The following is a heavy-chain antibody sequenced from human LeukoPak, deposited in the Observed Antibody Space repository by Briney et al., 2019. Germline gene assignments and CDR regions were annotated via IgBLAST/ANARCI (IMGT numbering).Heavy chain of an antibody. V-gene: IGHV4-59*01. CDR3: ARGPYYYDSREYYFDY. J-gene: IGHJ4*02. CDR2: IYYSGST. CDR1: GGSISSYY. D-gene: IGHD3-22*01. Sequence: SETLSLTCTVSGGSISSYYWSWIRQPPGKGLEWIGYIYYSGSTNYNPSLKGRVTISVDTSKNQFSLKLSSVTAADTAVYYCARGPYYYDSREYYFDYWGQGTLVTVSS.